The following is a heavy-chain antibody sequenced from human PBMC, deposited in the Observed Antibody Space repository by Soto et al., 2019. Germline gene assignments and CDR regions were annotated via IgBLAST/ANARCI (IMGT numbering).Heavy chain of an antibody. J-gene: IGHJ4*02. V-gene: IGHV1-69*08. CDR3: ARDWESSVSTWSFGGF. D-gene: IGHD3-16*01. CDR2: IIPFLGVT. Sequence: QVQRVQSGAEVKKPGPSVKVSCKSSEGTYTPYTINWVRQAPGQGLEWRGSIIPFLGVTNYGLKFQARVTITADKATNTAYMELRGLRFEDTAVYYCARDWESSVSTWSFGGFWGRGTLVTVSS. CDR1: EGTYTPYT.